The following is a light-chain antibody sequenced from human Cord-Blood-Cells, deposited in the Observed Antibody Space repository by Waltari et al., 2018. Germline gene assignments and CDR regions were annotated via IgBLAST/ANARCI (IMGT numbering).Light chain of an antibody. CDR2: EVS. V-gene: IGLV2-23*02. Sequence: QSALTHPASVSGSPGQSITISCTGTSSDVGSYNLVSWYQQHPGKAPKLMIYEVSKRPSGVSNRFSDSKSGNTASLTISGLQAEDEADYYCCSYAGSSTWVFGGGTKLTVL. CDR1: SSDVGSYNL. CDR3: CSYAGSSTWV. J-gene: IGLJ3*02.